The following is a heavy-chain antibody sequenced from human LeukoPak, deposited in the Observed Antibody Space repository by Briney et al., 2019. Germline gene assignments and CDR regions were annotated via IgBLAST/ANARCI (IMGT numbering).Heavy chain of an antibody. J-gene: IGHJ3*02. CDR3: ARGRVARGAFDI. V-gene: IGHV4-59*01. CDR1: GGSISSYY. D-gene: IGHD2-15*01. CDR2: IYYSGST. Sequence: NPSETLSLTCTVSGGSISSYYWSWIRQPPGKGLEWIGYIYYSGSTNYNPSLKSRVTISVDTSKNQFSLKLSSVTAADTAVYYCARGRVARGAFDIWGRGTMVTVSS.